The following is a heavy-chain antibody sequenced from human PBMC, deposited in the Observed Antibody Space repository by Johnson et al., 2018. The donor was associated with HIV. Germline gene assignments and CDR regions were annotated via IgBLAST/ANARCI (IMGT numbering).Heavy chain of an antibody. CDR2: ISWNSDTI. CDR3: ARDLTWEMQDTFDL. Sequence: VQLVESGGGLVQPGGSLRLSCAASRFMLNSHGMHWVRQVSKKGLEWVAGISWNSDTIGYADSVKGRFTISRDNAKNSLYLQMKSLRLEDTALYFCARDLTWEMQDTFDLWGQGTMVTVSS. D-gene: IGHD1-26*01. CDR1: RFMLNSHG. J-gene: IGHJ3*01. V-gene: IGHV3-9*01.